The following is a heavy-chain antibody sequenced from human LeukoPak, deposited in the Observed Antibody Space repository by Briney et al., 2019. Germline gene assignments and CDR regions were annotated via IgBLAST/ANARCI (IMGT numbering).Heavy chain of an antibody. CDR3: ARAPQFLYHYYGMDV. D-gene: IGHD2-21*01. CDR1: GFTFSSYW. CDR2: INSDGSST. J-gene: IGHJ6*02. V-gene: IGHV3-74*01. Sequence: GGSLRLSCAASGFTFSSYWMHWVRQAPGKGLVWVSRINSDGSSTSYADSVKGRFTISRDNAKNTLYLQMNSLRAEDTAVYYCARAPQFLYHYYGMDVWGQGTTVTVSS.